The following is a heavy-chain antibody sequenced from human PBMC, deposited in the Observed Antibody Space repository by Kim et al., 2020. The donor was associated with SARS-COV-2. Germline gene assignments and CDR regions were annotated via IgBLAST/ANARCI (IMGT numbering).Heavy chain of an antibody. V-gene: IGHV3-49*02. Sequence: AEAMKGRFTISRDDTKSIAYLQMNSLKTEDTAVYYCTSNLRFLEWSASDYWGQGTLVTVSS. D-gene: IGHD3-3*01. CDR3: TSNLRFLEWSASDY. J-gene: IGHJ4*02.